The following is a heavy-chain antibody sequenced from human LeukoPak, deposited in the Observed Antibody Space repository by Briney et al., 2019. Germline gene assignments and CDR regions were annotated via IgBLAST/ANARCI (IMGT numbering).Heavy chain of an antibody. CDR2: IYHSGST. Sequence: PSETLSLTCTVSGGSISSYYWSWIRQPPGKGLEWIGYIYHSGSTKYNPSLKSRVTISVDTSKNQFSLKLSSVTAADTAVYYCARGHYSSGCRLDYWGQGTLVTVSS. CDR1: GGSISSYY. CDR3: ARGHYSSGCRLDY. J-gene: IGHJ4*02. V-gene: IGHV4-59*01. D-gene: IGHD6-19*01.